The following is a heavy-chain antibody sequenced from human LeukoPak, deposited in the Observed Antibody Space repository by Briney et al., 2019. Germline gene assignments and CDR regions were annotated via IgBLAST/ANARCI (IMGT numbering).Heavy chain of an antibody. CDR1: GYTFTSYD. V-gene: IGHV1-8*01. J-gene: IGHJ5*02. D-gene: IGHD6-19*01. Sequence: ASVKVSCKASGYTFTSYDINWVRQATGQGLEWMGWMNPNSGNTGYAQKFQGRVTMTRNTSISTAYMELGSLRSEDTAVYYCARGPPGRSRKIAVAGSYWFDPWGQGTLVTVSS. CDR2: MNPNSGNT. CDR3: ARGPPGRSRKIAVAGSYWFDP.